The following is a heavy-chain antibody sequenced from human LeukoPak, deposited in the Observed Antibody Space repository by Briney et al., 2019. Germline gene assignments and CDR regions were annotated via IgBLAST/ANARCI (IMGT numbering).Heavy chain of an antibody. CDR2: INPSGGST. V-gene: IGHV1-46*01. J-gene: IGHJ6*02. CDR1: GYNFISYY. Sequence: ASVTVSCTASGYNFISYYMHWGRQAPGQGLEWMGIINPSGGSTSYAQKFQDRVTMTRDTATSTVYMELSSLKSEDTAVYYCAREDVVLVDAVRYYYYGMDVWGQGTTVTVSS. D-gene: IGHD2-8*01. CDR3: AREDVVLVDAVRYYYYGMDV.